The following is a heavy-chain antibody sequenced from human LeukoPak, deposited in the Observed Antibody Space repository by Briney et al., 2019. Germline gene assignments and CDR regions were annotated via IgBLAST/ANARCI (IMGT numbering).Heavy chain of an antibody. D-gene: IGHD5-24*01. CDR1: GFTFGGYG. CDR3: KRYNNYHFDY. Sequence: GGSLRLSCAGSGFTFGGYGMHWFRQTPGKGLEWVAVIAYDGSRAFYADSVKGRFTISRDNSKNTMSVQMDDLRAEDTAVYYCKRYNNYHFDYWGQGNLVTGFS. J-gene: IGHJ4*02. CDR2: IAYDGSRA. V-gene: IGHV3-33*01.